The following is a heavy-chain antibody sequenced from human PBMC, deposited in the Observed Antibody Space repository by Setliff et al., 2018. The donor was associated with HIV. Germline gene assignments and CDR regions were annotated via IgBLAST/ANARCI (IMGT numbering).Heavy chain of an antibody. V-gene: IGHV3-33*01. CDR2: IWYDGSNK. D-gene: IGHD5-12*01. CDR1: GFTFSSHA. Sequence: SLRLSCAASGFTFSSHAMHWVRQAPGKGLEWVALIWYDGSNKLYADSVKGRFTISRDNSKNTLYLQMNSLRAEDTAIYYCARDRYSAYEPFDCWGQGTLVTVSS. J-gene: IGHJ4*02. CDR3: ARDRYSAYEPFDC.